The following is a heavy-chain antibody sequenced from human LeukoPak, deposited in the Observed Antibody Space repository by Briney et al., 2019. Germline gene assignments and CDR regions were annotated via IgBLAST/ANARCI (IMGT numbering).Heavy chain of an antibody. D-gene: IGHD6-13*01. CDR1: GFTFGSYD. CDR3: ARVHGSSWHHYFDY. Sequence: GRSLRLSCAASGFTFGSYDMHWVRQAPGKGLEWVAVIWYDGSNKYYADSVKGRFTISRDNSKNTLYLQMNSLRAEDTAVYYCARVHGSSWHHYFDYWGQGTLVTVSS. V-gene: IGHV3-33*01. CDR2: IWYDGSNK. J-gene: IGHJ4*02.